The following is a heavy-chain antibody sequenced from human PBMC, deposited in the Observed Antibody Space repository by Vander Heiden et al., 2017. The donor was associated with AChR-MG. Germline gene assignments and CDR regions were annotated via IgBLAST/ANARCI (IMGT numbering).Heavy chain of an antibody. V-gene: IGHV3-30*18. CDR2: ISYDGSNK. Sequence: QVQLVESGGGVVQPGRSLRLSCAASGFTFSSYGMHWVRQAPGKGLEWVAVISYDGSNKYYADSVKGRFTISRDNSKNTLYLQMNSLRAEDTAVYYCAKLEISDYYYMDVWGKGTTVTVSS. D-gene: IGHD1-1*01. CDR3: AKLEISDYYYMDV. CDR1: GFTFSSYG. J-gene: IGHJ6*03.